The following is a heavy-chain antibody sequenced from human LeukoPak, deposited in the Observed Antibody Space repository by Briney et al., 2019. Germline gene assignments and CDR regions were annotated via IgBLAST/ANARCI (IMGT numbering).Heavy chain of an antibody. CDR2: ISSTGGTI. CDR3: ARGYSRAAFDI. Sequence: GGSLRLSCVGSGFTFSNYLMNWVRQAPGKGLEWVSFISSTGGTIYYADAVKGRFTASRDNAKNSLLLQMNSLRAEDTALYYCARGYSRAAFDIWGQGTMVTVSS. J-gene: IGHJ3*02. D-gene: IGHD2-15*01. V-gene: IGHV3-48*01. CDR1: GFTFSNYL.